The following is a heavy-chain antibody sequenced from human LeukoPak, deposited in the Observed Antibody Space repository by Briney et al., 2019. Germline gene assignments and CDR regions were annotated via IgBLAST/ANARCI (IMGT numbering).Heavy chain of an antibody. Sequence: SVKVSCKASGGTFSSYAISWVRQAPGQGLEWMGGIIPIFGTANYAQKFQGRVTITADESTSTAYVELSSLRSEDTAVYYCAEGRHYDYVWGSYLAYNWFDPWGQGTLVTVSS. V-gene: IGHV1-69*13. CDR3: AEGRHYDYVWGSYLAYNWFDP. CDR2: IIPIFGTA. J-gene: IGHJ5*02. D-gene: IGHD3-16*02. CDR1: GGTFSSYA.